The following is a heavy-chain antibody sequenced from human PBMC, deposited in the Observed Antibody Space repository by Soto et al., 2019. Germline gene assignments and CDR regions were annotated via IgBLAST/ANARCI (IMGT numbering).Heavy chain of an antibody. CDR2: INHSGST. Sequence: QVQLQQWGAGLLKPSETLSLTCAVYGGSFSGYYWSWIRQPPGKGLEWIGEINHSGSTNYNPSLKSRVTISVDTSKNQFSLKLSSVTAADTAVYYCASEGQIYYYYYMDVWGKGTTVTVSS. V-gene: IGHV4-34*01. J-gene: IGHJ6*03. CDR1: GGSFSGYY. CDR3: ASEGQIYYYYYMDV.